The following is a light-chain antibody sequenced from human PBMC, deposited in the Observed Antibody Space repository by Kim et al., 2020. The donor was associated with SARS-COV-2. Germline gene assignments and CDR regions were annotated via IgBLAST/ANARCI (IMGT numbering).Light chain of an antibody. V-gene: IGLV3-1*01. CDR1: ELEDKF. J-gene: IGLJ2*01. CDR2: EDN. CDR3: QAWDSVSGII. Sequence: VSPGQTANITWSGHELEDKFTSWYQQRPGQSPLLVIYEDNKRPSGIPERFSGSNSGNTGTLTISGTQAMDEADYYCQAWDSVSGIIFGGGSKLTVL.